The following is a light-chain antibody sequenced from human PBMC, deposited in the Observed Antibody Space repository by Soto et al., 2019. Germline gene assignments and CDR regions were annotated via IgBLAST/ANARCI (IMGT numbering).Light chain of an antibody. CDR3: SSYTKSSPV. CDR1: NSDVGGCNY. V-gene: IGLV2-14*01. J-gene: IGLJ1*01. CDR2: DVN. Sequence: QSALTQPASVSGSPGQSITISCTGTNSDVGGCNYVSYYLQHPGKAPKFMIYDVNNRPSGVSIRFSGSKSGNTASLTFSGPQAEDEADYYCSSYTKSSPVFGAGTKVTVL.